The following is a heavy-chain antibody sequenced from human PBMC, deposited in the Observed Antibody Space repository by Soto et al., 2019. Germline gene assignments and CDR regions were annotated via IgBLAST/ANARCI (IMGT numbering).Heavy chain of an antibody. CDR3: ALHHYYDSSGYLDY. CDR2: ISGSGGST. CDR1: GFTFSSYA. J-gene: IGHJ4*02. D-gene: IGHD3-22*01. Sequence: EVQLLESGEGLVQPGGSLRLSCAASGFTFSSYAMSWVRQAPGKGLEWVSAISGSGGSTYYADSVKGRFTISRDNSKNTLYLQMNSLRAEDTAVYYCALHHYYDSSGYLDYWGQGTLVTVSS. V-gene: IGHV3-23*01.